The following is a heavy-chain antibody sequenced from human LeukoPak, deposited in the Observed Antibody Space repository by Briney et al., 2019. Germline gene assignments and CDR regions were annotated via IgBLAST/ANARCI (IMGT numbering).Heavy chain of an antibody. D-gene: IGHD2-2*01. CDR2: IWYDGSNK. J-gene: IGHJ3*02. CDR1: GFTFSSYG. CDR3: ARDLRYCSSTSCYGVGADDAFDI. Sequence: GGSLRLSCAASGFTFSSYGMHWVRQAPGKGLEWVAVIWYDGSNKYYADSVKGRFTISRDNSKNTLYLQMNSLRAEDTAVYYCARDLRYCSSTSCYGVGADDAFDIWGQGTLVTVSS. V-gene: IGHV3-33*01.